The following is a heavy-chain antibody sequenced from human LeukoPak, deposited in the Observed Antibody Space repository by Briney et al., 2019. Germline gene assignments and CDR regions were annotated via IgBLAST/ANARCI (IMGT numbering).Heavy chain of an antibody. CDR2: IIDTGGAT. CDR1: GFSFSSFA. Sequence: GGSLRLSCAASGFSFSSFAMTWVRQAPGKGLEWVSGIIDTGGATYYADSVKGRFTISRDNSKNTLFLQMNSLRAEDTAVYYCAKFNGHPTTNYYMDVWGEGTTVTVSS. D-gene: IGHD3-10*01. CDR3: AKFNGHPTTNYYMDV. V-gene: IGHV3-23*01. J-gene: IGHJ6*04.